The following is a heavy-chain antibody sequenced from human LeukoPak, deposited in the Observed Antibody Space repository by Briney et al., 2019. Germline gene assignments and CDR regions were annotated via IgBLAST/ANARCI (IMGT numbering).Heavy chain of an antibody. V-gene: IGHV1-3*01. D-gene: IGHD6-13*01. Sequence: ASVKVSCKASGYTFTSYAMNWVRQAPGQGLEWMGWINAGNGNTKYSQKFQGRVTITRDTSASTAYMELSSLRSEDTAVYYCARGLSRYSSSWYGYWGQGTLVTVSS. CDR1: GYTFTSYA. CDR3: ARGLSRYSSSWYGY. CDR2: INAGNGNT. J-gene: IGHJ4*02.